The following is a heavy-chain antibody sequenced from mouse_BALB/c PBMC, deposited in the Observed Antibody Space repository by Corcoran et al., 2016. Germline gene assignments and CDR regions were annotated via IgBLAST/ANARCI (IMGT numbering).Heavy chain of an antibody. CDR3: TREPYAMDY. V-gene: IGHV9-3-1*01. CDR2: INTYTGEP. Sequence: QIQLVQSGTELKKPGETVKISCKASGYTFTNYGMNRVKQAPGKGLKWMGWINTYTGEPTYADDFKGRFAFSLETSASTAYLQINNLKNEDTATYFCTREPYAMDYWGQGTSVTVSS. CDR1: GYTFTNYG. J-gene: IGHJ4*01. D-gene: IGHD6-1*01.